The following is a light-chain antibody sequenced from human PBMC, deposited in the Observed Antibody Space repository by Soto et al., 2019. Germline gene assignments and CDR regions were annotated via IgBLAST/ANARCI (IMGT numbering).Light chain of an antibody. Sequence: EIVLTQSPGTLSLSPGERATLSCRASQSVSSKYLAWYLQKPGQAPRLLIYVASSRATGIPDRLSGSGSGTDFTLTISRLEPEDSTVYYCQQYGRSPTFGQGTKVEIK. CDR3: QQYGRSPT. V-gene: IGKV3-20*01. CDR2: VAS. CDR1: QSVSSKY. J-gene: IGKJ1*01.